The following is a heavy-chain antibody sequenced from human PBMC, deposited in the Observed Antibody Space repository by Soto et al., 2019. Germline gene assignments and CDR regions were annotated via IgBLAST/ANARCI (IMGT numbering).Heavy chain of an antibody. CDR2: IKTKTDGGTT. Sequence: EGSLRLSCAASGFTFSDAWMSWVRQTPGKGLEWVGRIKTKTDGGTTDFAAPVKGRFTISRDDSKNTLFLQMSSLKTEDTAMYYCTTDRSVGWLFDHWGQGTLVTVSS. CDR1: GFTFSDAW. J-gene: IGHJ4*02. D-gene: IGHD6-19*01. CDR3: TTDRSVGWLFDH. V-gene: IGHV3-15*01.